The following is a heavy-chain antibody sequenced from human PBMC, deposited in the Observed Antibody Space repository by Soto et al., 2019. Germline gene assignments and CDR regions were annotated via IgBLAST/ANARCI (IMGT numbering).Heavy chain of an antibody. D-gene: IGHD3-10*01. Sequence: SETLSLTCAVYGGSFSGYYWSWIRQPPGKGLEWIGEINHSGSTNYNPSLKSRVTISVDTSKNQFSLKLSSVTAADTAVYYCARGPGYYGSGSYRWFDPWGQGTLVT. V-gene: IGHV4-34*01. CDR3: ARGPGYYGSGSYRWFDP. J-gene: IGHJ5*02. CDR1: GGSFSGYY. CDR2: INHSGST.